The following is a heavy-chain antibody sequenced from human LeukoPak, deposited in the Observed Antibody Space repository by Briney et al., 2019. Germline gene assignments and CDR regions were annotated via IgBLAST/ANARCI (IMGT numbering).Heavy chain of an antibody. D-gene: IGHD3-22*01. J-gene: IGHJ4*02. Sequence: ASVKVSCKASGYTFTSYVMNWVRQAPGQGLEWMGWINTNTGNPTYAQGFTGRFVFSLDASVSTAYLQISSLKAEDTAVYYCAREIGDYYDSSGYWHWGQGTLVTVSS. CDR3: AREIGDYYDSSGYWH. CDR1: GYTFTSYV. V-gene: IGHV7-4-1*02. CDR2: INTNTGNP.